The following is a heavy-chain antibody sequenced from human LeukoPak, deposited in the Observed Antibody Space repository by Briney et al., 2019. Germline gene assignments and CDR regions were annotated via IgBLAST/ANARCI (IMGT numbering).Heavy chain of an antibody. CDR1: GGSISSSSYY. CDR2: IYYSGST. J-gene: IGHJ3*02. V-gene: IGHV4-39*07. Sequence: PSETLSLTCTVSGGSISSSSYYWGWIRQPPGKGLEWIGSIYYSGSTYYNPSLKSRVTISVDTSKNQFSLKLSSVTAADTAAYYCWGGDYDYVWGSYRYIGSAFDIWGQGTMVTVSS. CDR3: WGGDYDYVWGSYRYIGSAFDI. D-gene: IGHD3-16*02.